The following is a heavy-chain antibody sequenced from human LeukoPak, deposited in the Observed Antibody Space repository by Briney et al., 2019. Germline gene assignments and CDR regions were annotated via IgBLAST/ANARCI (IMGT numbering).Heavy chain of an antibody. CDR2: ISTSSNI. D-gene: IGHD3-10*01. J-gene: IGHJ4*02. CDR3: ARDRTYGSGSYSFDY. Sequence: GGSLRLSCAASGFTFSSYSMNWVRQAPGKGLEWVSSISTSSNIYYADSVKGRFTISRDNAKNSLYLQMNSLRAEDTAVYYRARDRTYGSGSYSFDYWGQGTLVTVSS. CDR1: GFTFSSYS. V-gene: IGHV3-21*01.